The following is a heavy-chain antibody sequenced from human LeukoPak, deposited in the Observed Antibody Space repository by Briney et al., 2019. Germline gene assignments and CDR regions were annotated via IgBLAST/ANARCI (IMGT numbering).Heavy chain of an antibody. V-gene: IGHV1-69*01. CDR2: IIPIFGTA. CDR1: GGTFSSYA. Sequence: ASVKVSCKASGGTFSSYAISWVRQAPGQGLEWMGGIIPIFGTANYAQKFQGRVTITADESTSTAYMELSSLRSEDTAVYYCARTVVANYYCYYYMDVWGKGTTVTVSS. D-gene: IGHD2-21*01. J-gene: IGHJ6*03. CDR3: ARTVVANYYCYYYMDV.